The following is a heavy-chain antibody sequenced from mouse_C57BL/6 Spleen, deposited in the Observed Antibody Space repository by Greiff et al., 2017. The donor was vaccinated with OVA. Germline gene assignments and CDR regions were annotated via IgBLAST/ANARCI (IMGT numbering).Heavy chain of an antibody. CDR1: GYAFSSYW. CDR3: ASPTGTYWYFDV. J-gene: IGHJ1*03. CDR2: IYPGDGDT. Sequence: VQLQQSGAELVKPGASVKISCKASGYAFSSYWMNWVKQRPGKGLEWIGQIYPGDGDTNYNGKFKGKATLTADKSSSTAYMQLSSLTSEDSAVYFCASPTGTYWYFDVWGTGTTVTVSS. V-gene: IGHV1-80*01. D-gene: IGHD4-1*02.